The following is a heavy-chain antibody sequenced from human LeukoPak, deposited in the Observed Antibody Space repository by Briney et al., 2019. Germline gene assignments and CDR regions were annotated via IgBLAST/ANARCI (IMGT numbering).Heavy chain of an antibody. CDR2: ITGSGGNT. J-gene: IGHJ4*02. D-gene: IGHD3-9*01. CDR3: AKWGDYDVLTGYYVSDY. Sequence: PGGFLRLSCAASGFTFSNYAMSWVRQAPGKGLEWVSAITGSGGNTYYADSVKGRFTISRDNSKNTVFLQMNSLRAEDTAVYYCAKWGDYDVLTGYYVSDYWGQGTLVTVSS. V-gene: IGHV3-23*01. CDR1: GFTFSNYA.